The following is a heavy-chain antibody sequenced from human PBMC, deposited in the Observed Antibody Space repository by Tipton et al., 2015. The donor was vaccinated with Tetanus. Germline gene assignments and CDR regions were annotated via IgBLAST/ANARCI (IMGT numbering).Heavy chain of an antibody. CDR2: IIPIFGTA. V-gene: IGHV1-69*01. CDR1: GYTFTGYG. CDR3: ARAYYYDSSGYWGAFDI. Sequence: QVQLVQSGSELKKPGASVKVSCKASGYTFTGYGINWVRQAPGQGLEWMGWIIPIFGTANYAQKFQGRVTITADESTSTAYMELSSLRSEDTAVYYCARAYYYDSSGYWGAFDIWGQGTMVTVSS. J-gene: IGHJ3*02. D-gene: IGHD3-22*01.